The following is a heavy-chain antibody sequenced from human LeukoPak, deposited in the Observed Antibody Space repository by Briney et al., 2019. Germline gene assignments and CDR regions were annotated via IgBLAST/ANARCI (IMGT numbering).Heavy chain of an antibody. CDR1: PYTFDKYY. Sequence: ASVKLSCKASPYTFDKYYIHWVRQAPGQGLEWMGVINPSGRSTSYAQQFQGRVTVTRDTSTSTVYTDLSSLRSEDSAVYYCARDSLELQRRNWFDPWGQGTTVTVSS. D-gene: IGHD1-7*01. J-gene: IGHJ5*01. CDR3: ARDSLELQRRNWFDP. V-gene: IGHV1-46*02. CDR2: INPSGRST.